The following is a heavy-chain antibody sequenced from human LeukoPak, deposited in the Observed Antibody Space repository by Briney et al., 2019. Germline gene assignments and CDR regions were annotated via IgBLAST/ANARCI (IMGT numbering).Heavy chain of an antibody. CDR3: ARRRGYSYGPKQNFDY. Sequence: SETLSLTCTVSGGSISSSSYYWSWIRQPPGKGLEWIGEINHSGSTNYNPSLKSRVTISVDTSKNQFSLKLSSVTAADTAVYYCARRRGYSYGPKQNFDYWGQGTLVTDSS. D-gene: IGHD5-18*01. CDR2: INHSGST. J-gene: IGHJ4*02. V-gene: IGHV4-39*07. CDR1: GGSISSSSYY.